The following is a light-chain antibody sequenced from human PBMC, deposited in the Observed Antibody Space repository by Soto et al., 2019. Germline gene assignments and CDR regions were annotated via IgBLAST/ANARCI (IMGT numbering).Light chain of an antibody. CDR1: SSDVGGYNY. J-gene: IGLJ1*01. Sequence: QSMLTQPASVSGSPGQSITISCTGTSSDVGGYNYVSWYQHHPGKAPKLIIYDVTNRPSGVSNPFSGSKSGNTASLTISGLQPEDEADYYCSSYTTSNTRQIVFGTGTKVTV. CDR2: DVT. V-gene: IGLV2-14*03. CDR3: SSYTTSNTRQIV.